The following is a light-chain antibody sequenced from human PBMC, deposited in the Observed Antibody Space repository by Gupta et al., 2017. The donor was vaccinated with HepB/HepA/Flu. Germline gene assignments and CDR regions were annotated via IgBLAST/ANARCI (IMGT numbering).Light chain of an antibody. J-gene: IGKJ2*01. CDR3: QQSGSSPYT. CDR1: QSVSHTH. Sequence: EVVLTQSPGTLSLSPGERATLSCRASQSVSHTHVTWFQQKPGQAPRLLIYGASSRTTGIPDRFSGSGSGTHFTLTISILEPEDFAVYYCQQSGSSPYTFGQGTKLEIK. V-gene: IGKV3-20*01. CDR2: GAS.